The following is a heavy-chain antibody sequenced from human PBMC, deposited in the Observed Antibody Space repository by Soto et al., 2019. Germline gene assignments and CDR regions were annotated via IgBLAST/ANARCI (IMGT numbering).Heavy chain of an antibody. V-gene: IGHV3-30*18. D-gene: IGHD3-10*01. CDR2: ISYDGSNK. Sequence: QVQLVESGGGVVQPGRSLRLSCAASGFTFSSYGMHWVRQAPGKGLEWVAVISYDGSNKYYADSVKGRFTISRDNSKNTLYLQMNSLRAEDTAVYYCAKVRGPEGPFYFDYWGQGTLVTVSS. J-gene: IGHJ4*02. CDR3: AKVRGPEGPFYFDY. CDR1: GFTFSSYG.